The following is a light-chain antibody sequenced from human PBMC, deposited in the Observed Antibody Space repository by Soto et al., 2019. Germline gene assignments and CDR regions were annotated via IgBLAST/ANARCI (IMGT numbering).Light chain of an antibody. V-gene: IGLV1-40*01. CDR2: GNI. CDR1: SSNIGAGYD. Sequence: QSLLTPPPSVSAAPGQRVTISCTGSSSNIGAGYDVHWYQQRPGTGPKLLIFGNINWHSVVPDRFSGSKSGTSASLAITGLQAEDEGDYYCQSYDSTLSDRYVFGTGTKVTVL. CDR3: QSYDSTLSDRYV. J-gene: IGLJ1*01.